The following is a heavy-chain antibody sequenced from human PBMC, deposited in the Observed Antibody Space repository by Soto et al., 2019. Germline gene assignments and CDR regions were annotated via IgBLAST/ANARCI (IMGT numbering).Heavy chain of an antibody. V-gene: IGHV3-30*18. CDR3: AKGAISGYSRYSFYYFDY. Sequence: QVQLVESGGGVVQPGRSLRLSCAASGFTFSSYGMHWVRQAPGKGLEWVAVISYDGSNKYSADSVEGRFTISRDNSKNTLYLHMISLGAEDTAVYFCAKGAISGYSRYSFYYFDYWGQGTLVTVSS. CDR1: GFTFSSYG. D-gene: IGHD5-12*01. CDR2: ISYDGSNK. J-gene: IGHJ4*02.